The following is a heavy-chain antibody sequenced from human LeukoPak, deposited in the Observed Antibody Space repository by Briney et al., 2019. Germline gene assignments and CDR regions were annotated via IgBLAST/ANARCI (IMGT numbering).Heavy chain of an antibody. D-gene: IGHD1-14*01. CDR3: ARGGIRDWFDP. CDR1: GGSINSYY. CDR2: INYSGST. Sequence: SETLSLTCTVSGGSINSYYWSWIRQPPGKGLEWIGNINYSGSTNYNPSLKRRVTISVDTSKNHFSLKLNSVSAADTAVYYCARGGIRDWFDPWGQGTLVTVSS. V-gene: IGHV4-59*01. J-gene: IGHJ5*02.